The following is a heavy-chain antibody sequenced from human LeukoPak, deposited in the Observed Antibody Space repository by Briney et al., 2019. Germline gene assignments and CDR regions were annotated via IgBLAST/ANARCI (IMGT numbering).Heavy chain of an antibody. Sequence: SETLSLTCTVSGGSISSGDYYWSWIRQPPGTGLEWIGYIYYSGSTYYNPSLKSRVTISVDTSKNQFSLKLSSVTAADTAVYYCARNCGGDCYYAFDIWGQGTMVTVSS. V-gene: IGHV4-30-4*01. D-gene: IGHD2-21*02. CDR2: IYYSGST. CDR3: ARNCGGDCYYAFDI. CDR1: GGSISSGDYY. J-gene: IGHJ3*02.